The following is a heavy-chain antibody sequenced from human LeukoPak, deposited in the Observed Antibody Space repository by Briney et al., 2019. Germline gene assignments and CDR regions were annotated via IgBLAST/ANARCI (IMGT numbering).Heavy chain of an antibody. V-gene: IGHV4-39*02. Sequence: PSETLSLTCIVSGGSTSGGNYYWGWIRQPPGKGLEWIGGISSSGNTYYNPSLKSRITISIDTSKNHFSLKLSSVTAADTAVYYCARLGAGPTYYDFWRGYSSFYFDYWGQGTLVTVTS. CDR2: ISSSGNT. CDR3: ARLGAGPTYYDFWRGYSSFYFDY. CDR1: GGSTSGGNYY. J-gene: IGHJ4*02. D-gene: IGHD3-3*01.